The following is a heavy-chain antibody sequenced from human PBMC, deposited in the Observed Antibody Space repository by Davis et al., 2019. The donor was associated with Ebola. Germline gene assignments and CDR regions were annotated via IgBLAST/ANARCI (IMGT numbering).Heavy chain of an antibody. CDR2: MHANSPNT. CDR3: ARTAVTGIGFDS. CDR1: GGTFSSYT. Sequence: AASVKVSCKASGGTFSSYTISWVRQAPGQGLEWMGWMHANSPNTGYAQKFQGRVTMTRDTSIRTAYMELSGLRSEDTAVYYCARTAVTGIGFDSWGQGTLVTVSS. V-gene: IGHV1-8*02. J-gene: IGHJ5*01. D-gene: IGHD6-19*01.